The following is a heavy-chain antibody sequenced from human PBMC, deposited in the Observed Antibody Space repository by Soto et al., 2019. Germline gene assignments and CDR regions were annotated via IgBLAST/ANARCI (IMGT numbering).Heavy chain of an antibody. V-gene: IGHV3-9*01. D-gene: IGHD2-8*02. J-gene: IGHJ3*02. CDR2: ISWNSGSI. CDR3: ANGTLQGGVVVDDSAFDI. Sequence: EVQLVESGGGLVQPGRSLRLSCAASGFTFDDYAMHWVRQAPGKGLEWVSGISWNSGSIGYADSVKGRFTISRDNAKKPLDLQMNSLGSEDADFDYRANGTLQGGVVVDDSAFDICGQRKMGTVSS. CDR1: GFTFDDYA.